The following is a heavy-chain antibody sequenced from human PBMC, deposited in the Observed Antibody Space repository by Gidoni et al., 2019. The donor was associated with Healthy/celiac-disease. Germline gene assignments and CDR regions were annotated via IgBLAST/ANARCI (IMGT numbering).Heavy chain of an antibody. CDR3: ARGSGGVVVPGRFDY. CDR2: IWYDGSNK. V-gene: IGHV3-33*01. J-gene: IGHJ4*02. D-gene: IGHD2-15*01. CDR1: GFTFSSYG. Sequence: QVQLVESGGGVVQPGRSLRLPCAASGFTFSSYGMHWVRQAPGKGLEWVAVIWYDGSNKYYADSVKGRFTISRDNSKNTLYLQMNSLRAEDTAVYYCARGSGGVVVPGRFDYWGQGTLVTVSS.